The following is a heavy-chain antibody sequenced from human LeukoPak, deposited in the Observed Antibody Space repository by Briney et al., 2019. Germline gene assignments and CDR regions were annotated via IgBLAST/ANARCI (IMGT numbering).Heavy chain of an antibody. CDR2: IYYSGST. Sequence: SETLSLTCTVSGGSISSYYWSWIRQPPGKGLEWIGYIYYSGSTNYNPSLKSRVTISVDTSKNQFSLKLSSVTAADTAVYYCARVANGDSITFFDYWGQGTLVTVSS. CDR3: ARVANGDSITFFDY. D-gene: IGHD4-17*01. CDR1: GGSISSYY. J-gene: IGHJ4*02. V-gene: IGHV4-59*12.